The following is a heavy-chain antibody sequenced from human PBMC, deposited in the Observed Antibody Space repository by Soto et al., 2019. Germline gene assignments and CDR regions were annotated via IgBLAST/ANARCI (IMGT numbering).Heavy chain of an antibody. J-gene: IGHJ6*02. CDR3: AKGTVTTVTTLDGMDV. CDR2: ISYDGSNK. D-gene: IGHD4-17*01. CDR1: GFTFSSYG. V-gene: IGHV3-30*18. Sequence: QVQLVESGGGVVQPGRSLRLSCAASGFTFSSYGMHWVRQAPGKGLEWVAVISYDGSNKYYADSVKGRFTISRDNSKNTLYLQMNSLRAEDTAVYYCAKGTVTTVTTLDGMDVWGQGTTVTVSS.